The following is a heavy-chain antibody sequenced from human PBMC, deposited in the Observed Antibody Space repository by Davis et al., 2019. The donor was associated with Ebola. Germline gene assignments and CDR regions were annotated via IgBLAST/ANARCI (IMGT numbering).Heavy chain of an antibody. CDR2: ISAYNGNT. CDR1: GYTFTSYG. Sequence: AASVKVSCKASGYTFTSYGISWVRQAPGQGLEWMGWISAYNGNTNYAQKLQGRVTMTTDTSTSTAYMELSSLRSEDTAVYYCARAFLRDPTWFDPWGQGTLVTVSS. CDR3: ARAFLRDPTWFDP. D-gene: IGHD5-12*01. J-gene: IGHJ5*02. V-gene: IGHV1-18*01.